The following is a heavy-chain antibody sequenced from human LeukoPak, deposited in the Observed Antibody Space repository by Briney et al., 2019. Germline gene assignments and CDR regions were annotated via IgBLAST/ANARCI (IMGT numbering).Heavy chain of an antibody. CDR3: ARGWGYCSGGSCYPFDY. CDR1: GFTFDNAW. Sequence: GGSLRLSCAASGFTFDNAWMNWVRQAPGKGLEWVSYISSSGSTIYYADSVKGRFTISRDNAKNSLYLQMNSLRAEDTAVYYCARGWGYCSGGSCYPFDYWGQGTLVTVSS. D-gene: IGHD2-15*01. CDR2: ISSSGSTI. J-gene: IGHJ4*02. V-gene: IGHV3-48*04.